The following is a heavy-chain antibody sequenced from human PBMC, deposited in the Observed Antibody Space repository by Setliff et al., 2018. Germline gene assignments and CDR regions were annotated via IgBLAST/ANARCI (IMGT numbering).Heavy chain of an antibody. Sequence: GASVKVSCKASGGTFSSYAISWVRQAPGQGLEWMGGIIPIFGTANYAQKFQGRVTITADESTSTAYMELSSLRSEDTAVYYCARGRERDYNFWSGYYTYYYYGMDVWGQGTTVTVSS. CDR2: IIPIFGTA. J-gene: IGHJ6*02. V-gene: IGHV1-69*13. CDR1: GGTFSSYA. CDR3: ARGRERDYNFWSGYYTYYYYGMDV. D-gene: IGHD3-3*01.